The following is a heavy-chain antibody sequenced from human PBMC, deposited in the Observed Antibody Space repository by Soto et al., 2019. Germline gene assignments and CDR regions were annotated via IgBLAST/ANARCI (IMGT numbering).Heavy chain of an antibody. CDR3: ARGGTYGGV. D-gene: IGHD2-8*01. Sequence: VQLVQSGAEVKKPGSSVKVSCKTSRDTFNKYAFNWVRQAPGQGLEWMGWIIPIFSSRNYADKFQGRVTITADDYTSTAYMELRSVRFEDTAVSSCARGGTYGGVWGQGPTVNVSS. CDR2: IIPIFSSR. CDR1: RDTFNKYA. V-gene: IGHV1-69*01. J-gene: IGHJ6*02.